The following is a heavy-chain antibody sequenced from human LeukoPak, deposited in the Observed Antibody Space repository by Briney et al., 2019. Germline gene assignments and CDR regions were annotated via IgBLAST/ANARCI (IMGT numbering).Heavy chain of an antibody. CDR2: IRYDGSNK. J-gene: IGHJ4*02. Sequence: GGSLRLSCAASGFTFSSYGMHWVRQAPGKGLEWVAFIRYDGSNKYYADSVKGRFTISRDNSKNTLYLQMNSLRAEDTAVYYCASYGLGYCSSTSCYRFDYWGQGTLVTVSS. V-gene: IGHV3-30*02. D-gene: IGHD2-2*01. CDR3: ASYGLGYCSSTSCYRFDY. CDR1: GFTFSSYG.